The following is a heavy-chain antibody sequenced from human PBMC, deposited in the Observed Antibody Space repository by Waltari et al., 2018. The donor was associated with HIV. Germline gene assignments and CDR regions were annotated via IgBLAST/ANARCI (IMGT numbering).Heavy chain of an antibody. CDR3: ARVPYYYDTSAYPDY. CDR2: INPNSGGT. J-gene: IGHJ4*02. Sequence: QVQLVQSGAEVKKPGASVKVSCKASGYTFTGSYMHWVRQAPGQGREWMGWINPNSGGTNYAQKFQGRVTMTRDTSITTAYMEVSRLRSDDTAVYYCARVPYYYDTSAYPDYWGQGTLVTVSS. CDR1: GYTFTGSY. D-gene: IGHD3-22*01. V-gene: IGHV1-2*02.